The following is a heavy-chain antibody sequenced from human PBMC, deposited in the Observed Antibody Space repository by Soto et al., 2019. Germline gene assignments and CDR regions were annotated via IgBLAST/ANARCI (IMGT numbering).Heavy chain of an antibody. J-gene: IGHJ4*02. V-gene: IGHV1-24*01. D-gene: IGHD3-10*01. CDR1: GYTLTELS. CDR2: FDPEDGET. Sequence: ASVKVSCKVSGYTLTELSMHWVRQAPGKGLEWMGGFDPEDGETIYAQKFQGRVTMTEDTSTDTAYMELSSLRSEDTAVYYCATKAGIGSGSYYIPFDYWGQGTLVTVSS. CDR3: ATKAGIGSGSYYIPFDY.